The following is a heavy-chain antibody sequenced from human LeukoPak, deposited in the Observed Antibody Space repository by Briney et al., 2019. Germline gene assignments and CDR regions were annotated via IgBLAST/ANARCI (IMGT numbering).Heavy chain of an antibody. CDR3: ARVSGSH. CDR2: IYYSGST. CDR1: GGSISSSSYY. Sequence: PSETLSLTCTVSGGSISSSSYYWGWIRQPPGKGLEWIGSIYYSGSTYYSPSLKSRVTISVDTSKNQFSLKLSSVTAADTAVYYCARVSGSHWGQGTLVTVSS. J-gene: IGHJ4*02. D-gene: IGHD3-10*01. V-gene: IGHV4-39*02.